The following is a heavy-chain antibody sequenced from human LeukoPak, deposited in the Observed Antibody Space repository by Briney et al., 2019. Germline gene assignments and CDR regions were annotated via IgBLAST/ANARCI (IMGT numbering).Heavy chain of an antibody. V-gene: IGHV3-48*02. J-gene: IGHJ3*01. Sequence: PGGSLRLSCAPSGFAFSLYSMNCVRQAPGEGLEWVSYFIGDGTNIYCADSVKRRFTISRDNAKHSLYLQMNSLRDEDTALYCCVRDHNYAFDLWGQGTMVTVSS. CDR2: FIGDGTNI. CDR1: GFAFSLYS. D-gene: IGHD5-24*01. CDR3: VRDHNYAFDL.